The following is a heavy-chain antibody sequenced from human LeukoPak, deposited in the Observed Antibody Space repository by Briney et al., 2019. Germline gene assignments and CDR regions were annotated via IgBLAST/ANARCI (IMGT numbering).Heavy chain of an antibody. CDR3: ARDLTYYYDSTPLGY. V-gene: IGHV3-11*04. CDR2: ISSSGSTI. J-gene: IGHJ4*02. CDR1: GFTFSDYY. Sequence: PGRSLRLSCAAAGFTFSDYYMSWIRQAPGKGLEWVSYISSSGSTIYYAVSVTGRFTISRDNAKNSLYLQMNSLRAEDTAVYNCARDLTYYYDSTPLGYWGQGTLVTVSS. D-gene: IGHD3-22*01.